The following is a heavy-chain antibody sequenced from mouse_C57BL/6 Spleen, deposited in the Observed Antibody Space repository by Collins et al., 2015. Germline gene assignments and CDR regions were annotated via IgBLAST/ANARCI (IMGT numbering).Heavy chain of an antibody. D-gene: IGHD1-1*01. J-gene: IGHJ4*01. V-gene: IGHV1-14*01. Sequence: GKATLTSDKSSSTAYMELSSLTSEDSAVYYCARERYYGSPWVMDYWGQGTSVTVSS. CDR3: ARERYYGSPWVMDY.